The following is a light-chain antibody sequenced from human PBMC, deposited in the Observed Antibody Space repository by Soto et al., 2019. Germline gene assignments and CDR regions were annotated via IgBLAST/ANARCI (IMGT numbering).Light chain of an antibody. CDR1: QSISSY. CDR3: QQSYNSPPIT. CDR2: AAS. J-gene: IGKJ5*01. V-gene: IGKV1-39*01. Sequence: IPMTQSPSSLSASVGDRVTITCRASQSISSYLNWYQQKPGKAPKLLIYAASSLQSGVPSRFRGSGYGTDFALTITSLQPEDFATYYCQQSYNSPPITFGQGARLEIK.